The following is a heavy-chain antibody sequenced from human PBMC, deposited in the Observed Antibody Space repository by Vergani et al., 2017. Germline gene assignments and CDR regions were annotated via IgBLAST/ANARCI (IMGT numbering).Heavy chain of an antibody. J-gene: IGHJ6*03. CDR1: GGSISSYY. Sequence: QVQLQESGPGLVKPSETLSLTCTVSGGSISSYYWSWIRQPPGKGLEWIGYIYYSGSTNYNPSLKSRVTISVDTSKNQFSLKLSSVTAADTAVYYCARVIAASDYYYYYYFMDVWGKGTTVTVSS. CDR3: ARVIAASDYYYYYYFMDV. CDR2: IYYSGST. V-gene: IGHV4-59*01. D-gene: IGHD6-13*01.